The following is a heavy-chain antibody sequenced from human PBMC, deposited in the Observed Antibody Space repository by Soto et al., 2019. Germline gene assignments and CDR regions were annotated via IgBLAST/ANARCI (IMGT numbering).Heavy chain of an antibody. J-gene: IGHJ6*02. V-gene: IGHV1-18*01. Sequence: QVQLVQSGAEVKKPGASVKVSCKASGYTFSNYGISWVRQGPGQGREWMGWISGYNGNTHYEEKVQDRIKMTTDTRTSTTYLELRSLRSDDTAVYFCARDPGFGFGYSYAFAMDVWGQGTTVTVSS. CDR3: ARDPGFGFGYSYAFAMDV. CDR1: GYTFSNYG. D-gene: IGHD5-18*01. CDR2: ISGYNGNT.